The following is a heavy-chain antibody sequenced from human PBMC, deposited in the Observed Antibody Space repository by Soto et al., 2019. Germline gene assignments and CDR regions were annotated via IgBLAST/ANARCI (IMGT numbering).Heavy chain of an antibody. D-gene: IGHD6-13*01. V-gene: IGHV4-59*08. CDR1: GDYITSHY. J-gene: IGHJ2*01. Sequence: QVQLQESGPGLVKPSETLSLTCTVSGDYITSHYWSWIRQPPGKGLEWIGYVYHSEKTDSNPSLKSRVTISTDTSKNQISLSPTSVTAADTAVYYCARPKGIAPAIWYFDLWGRGTLVTVSS. CDR2: VYHSEKT. CDR3: ARPKGIAPAIWYFDL.